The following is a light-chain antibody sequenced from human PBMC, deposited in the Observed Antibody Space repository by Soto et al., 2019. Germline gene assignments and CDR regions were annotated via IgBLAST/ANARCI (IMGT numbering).Light chain of an antibody. CDR1: QTINNN. J-gene: IGKJ5*01. Sequence: DIEMTQSPASLSASVGDRVTISCRTSQTINNNLNWYQQRPGKAPKLLIYSSSSLMSGVPPRFSGSGYGTDFTLTISSLQPEDFATYFCQQTYITPLTFGQGTRLDIK. CDR2: SSS. CDR3: QQTYITPLT. V-gene: IGKV1-39*01.